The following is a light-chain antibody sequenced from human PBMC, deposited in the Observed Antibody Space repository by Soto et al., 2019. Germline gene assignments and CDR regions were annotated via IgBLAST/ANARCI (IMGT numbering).Light chain of an antibody. CDR2: AAS. Sequence: EIVLMQSPGALSLSPGERATLSCSASHSMTRTYLACYQKKPGQTPTLLIYAASIRAPGIPDQFSGTGSGTDYSLTIDRLEPEDSAVYYCHQYDNAPQTFGQGTKVDIK. CDR3: HQYDNAPQT. V-gene: IGKV3-20*01. CDR1: HSMTRTY. J-gene: IGKJ2*01.